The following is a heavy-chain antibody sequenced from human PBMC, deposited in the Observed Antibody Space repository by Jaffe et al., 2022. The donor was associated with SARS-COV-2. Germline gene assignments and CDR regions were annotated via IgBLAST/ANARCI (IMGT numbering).Heavy chain of an antibody. V-gene: IGHV3-9*01. CDR3: AKARKSDYYYYYMDV. CDR2: ISWNSGSI. J-gene: IGHJ6*03. Sequence: EVQLVESGGGLVQPGRSLRLSCAASGFTFDDYAMHWVRQAPGKGLEWVSGISWNSGSIGYADSVKGRFTISRDNAKNSLYLQMNSLRAEDTALYYCAKARKSDYYYYYMDVWGKGTTVTVSS. CDR1: GFTFDDYA.